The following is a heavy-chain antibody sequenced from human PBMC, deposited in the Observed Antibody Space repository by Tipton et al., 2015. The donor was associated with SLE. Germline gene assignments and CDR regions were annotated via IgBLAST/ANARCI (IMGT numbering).Heavy chain of an antibody. J-gene: IGHJ3*02. V-gene: IGHV4-39*07. Sequence: TLSLTCTVSGGSISSSSYYWGWIRQPPGKGLEWIGSIYYSGSTYYNPSLKSRVTISVDTSKNQISLKLSSVTAADTAVYYCASYVGSSLGDAFDIWCQGTMVTVSS. CDR1: GGSISSSSYY. CDR2: IYYSGST. CDR3: ASYVGSSLGDAFDI. D-gene: IGHD6-13*01.